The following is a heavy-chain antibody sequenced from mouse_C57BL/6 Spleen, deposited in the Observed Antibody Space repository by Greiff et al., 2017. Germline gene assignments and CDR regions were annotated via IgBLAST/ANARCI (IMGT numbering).Heavy chain of an antibody. CDR2: ISSGGDYI. CDR1: GFTFSSYA. CDR3: TRVEPFYYAMDY. J-gene: IGHJ4*01. V-gene: IGHV5-9-1*02. Sequence: EVMLVESGEGLVKPGGSLKLSCAASGFTFSSYAMSWVRQTPEKRLEWVAYISSGGDYIYYADTVKGRFTISRDNARNTLYLQMSSLKSEDTAMYYCTRVEPFYYAMDYWGQGTSVTVSS.